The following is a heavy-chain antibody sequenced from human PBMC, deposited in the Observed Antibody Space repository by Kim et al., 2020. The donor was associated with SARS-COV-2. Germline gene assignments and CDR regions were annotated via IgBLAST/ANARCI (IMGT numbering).Heavy chain of an antibody. Sequence: GGSLRLSCAASGFSFSNSWMSWVRQAPGKGLEWVANIKQDGSQIFYVDSVKGRFTISRDNAKNSLYLQMNSLRAEDTAVYHCATAYFWGPGTLVTVSS. J-gene: IGHJ4*02. V-gene: IGHV3-7*03. CDR2: IKQDGSQI. CDR1: GFSFSNSW. CDR3: ATAYF.